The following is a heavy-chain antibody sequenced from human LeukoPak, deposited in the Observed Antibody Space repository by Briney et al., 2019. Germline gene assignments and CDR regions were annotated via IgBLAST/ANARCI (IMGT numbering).Heavy chain of an antibody. CDR1: GGAFSSYA. CDR3: ARASGSNDAFDI. J-gene: IGHJ3*02. D-gene: IGHD1-26*01. CDR2: INPNSDDI. Sequence: ASVKVSCKASGGAFSSYAISWVRQAPGQGLEWMGWINPNSDDISSAQTFQGRVTMTRDTSISTAYMELSRLRSDDTAVYYCARASGSNDAFDIWGQGTMVTVSS. V-gene: IGHV1-2*02.